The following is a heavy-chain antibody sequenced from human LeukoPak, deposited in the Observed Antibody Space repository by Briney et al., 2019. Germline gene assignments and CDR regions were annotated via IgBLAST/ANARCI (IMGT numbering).Heavy chain of an antibody. D-gene: IGHD2-2*01. V-gene: IGHV3-48*03. Sequence: GGSLRLSCAASGFTFRNYEMNWVRQAPGKGLEWVSYISRSGSDIYYAESVKGRFSISRDNAKNSLYLQMNSLRAEDTALYYCARAQSGSTSFLTYYYFYYMDVWGKGTTVTVSS. J-gene: IGHJ6*03. CDR2: ISRSGSDI. CDR1: GFTFRNYE. CDR3: ARAQSGSTSFLTYYYFYYMDV.